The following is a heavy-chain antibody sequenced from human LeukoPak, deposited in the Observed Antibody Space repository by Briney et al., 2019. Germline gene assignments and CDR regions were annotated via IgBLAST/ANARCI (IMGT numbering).Heavy chain of an antibody. V-gene: IGHV4-4*07. J-gene: IGHJ4*02. CDR3: ARDYLGAGTVGATSGY. Sequence: PSETLSLTCTVSGGSISSYYWSWIRQPAGRGLEWIGRIYTSGSNNYNPSPKSRVTMSVDTSKNQFSLNLSSVTAADTAVYYCARDYLGAGTVGATSGYWGQGTLVTVSS. D-gene: IGHD1-26*01. CDR2: IYTSGSN. CDR1: GGSISSYY.